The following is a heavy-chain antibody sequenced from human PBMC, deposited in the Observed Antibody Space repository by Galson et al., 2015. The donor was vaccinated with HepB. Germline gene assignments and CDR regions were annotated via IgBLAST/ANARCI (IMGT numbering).Heavy chain of an antibody. CDR1: EFTVSTNY. V-gene: IGHV3-53*01. D-gene: IGHD3-16*01. J-gene: IGHJ6*02. CDR3: AREGAGGGMAV. CDR2: IDSGART. Sequence: SLRLSCAASEFTVSTNYMNWVHQAPGKGLEWVSLIDSGARTYYAASVKGRFTIFRDNSKNTLYLHMNSLRAEDTAVYYCAREGAGGGMAVWGQGTTVTVSS.